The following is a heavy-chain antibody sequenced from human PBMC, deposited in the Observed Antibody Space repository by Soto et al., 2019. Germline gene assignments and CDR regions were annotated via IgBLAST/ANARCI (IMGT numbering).Heavy chain of an antibody. CDR2: IWYDGSNK. Sequence: QVQLVESGGGVVQPGRSLRLSCAASGFTFSSYGMHWVRQAPGKGLEWVAVIWYDGSNKYYADSVKGRFTISRDNSKNTQYLQMNSLRAEDTAVYYCARETDSSRWYLSMHYWGQGTLVTVSS. CDR3: ARETDSSRWYLSMHY. J-gene: IGHJ4*02. V-gene: IGHV3-33*01. CDR1: GFTFSSYG. D-gene: IGHD6-13*01.